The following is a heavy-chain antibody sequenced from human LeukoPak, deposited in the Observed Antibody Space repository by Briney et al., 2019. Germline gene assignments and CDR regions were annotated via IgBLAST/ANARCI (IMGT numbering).Heavy chain of an antibody. CDR1: GYSISSGYY. V-gene: IGHV4-38-2*02. CDR3: ASTRATTRLYYKDV. D-gene: IGHD4-17*01. J-gene: IGHJ6*03. Sequence: SETLSLTCTVSGYSISSGYYWGWIRQPPGKGLEWIGSIYHSGSTYYNPSLKSRVTILVDTSKNQFSLKLSSVTAADTAVYYCASTRATTRLYYKDVWGKGTTVTVSS. CDR2: IYHSGST.